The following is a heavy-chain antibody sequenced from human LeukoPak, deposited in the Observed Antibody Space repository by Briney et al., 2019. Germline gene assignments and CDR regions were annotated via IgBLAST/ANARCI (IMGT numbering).Heavy chain of an antibody. CDR1: GFTFSSYW. D-gene: IGHD3-10*01. CDR3: ARVRGSGSYEGNFDY. CDR2: IKQDGSEK. J-gene: IGHJ4*02. V-gene: IGHV3-7*01. Sequence: GGSLRLSCAAXGFTFSSYWMSWVRQAPGKGLEWVANIKQDGSEKYYVDSVKGRFTVSRDNAKNSLYLQMNSLRAEDTAVYYCARVRGSGSYEGNFDYWGQGTLVTVSS.